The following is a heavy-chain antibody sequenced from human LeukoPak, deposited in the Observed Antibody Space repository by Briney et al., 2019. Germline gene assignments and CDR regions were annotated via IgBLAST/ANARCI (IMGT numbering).Heavy chain of an antibody. J-gene: IGHJ6*03. CDR1: GYSISSGYY. D-gene: IGHD3-22*01. Sequence: SETLSLTCTVSGYSISSGYYWSWIRQPAGKGLEWIGRIYTSGSTNYNPSLKSRVTMSVDTSKNQFSLKLSSVTAADTAVYYCARDLKGSSGYGNYYYYYMDVWGKGTTVTISS. CDR3: ARDLKGSSGYGNYYYYYMDV. V-gene: IGHV4-4*07. CDR2: IYTSGST.